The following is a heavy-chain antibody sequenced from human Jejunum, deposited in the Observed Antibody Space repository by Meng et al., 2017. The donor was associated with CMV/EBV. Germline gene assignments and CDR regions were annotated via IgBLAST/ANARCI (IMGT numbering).Heavy chain of an antibody. J-gene: IGHJ4*02. V-gene: IGHV1-2*06. CDR3: VRANLGSADY. D-gene: IGHD7-27*01. CDR1: GYTFTGHH. Sequence: QVDVVLSGAEVKKPGASVKGSCMGYGYTFTGHHLHGLRQASGQGLEWGGRITPSSGGTTYAQKFQGRVTMNRDTSISTAYMELSSLRSDDAAIYYCVRANLGSADYWGQGTLVTVSS. CDR2: ITPSSGGT.